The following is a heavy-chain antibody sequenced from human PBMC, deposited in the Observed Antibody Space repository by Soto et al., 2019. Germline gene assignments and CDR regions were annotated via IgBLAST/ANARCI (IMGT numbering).Heavy chain of an antibody. CDR3: AKDQSNSNPLYCFDH. J-gene: IGHJ4*02. V-gene: IGHV3-23*01. CDR1: GFTFSIYA. Sequence: GGSLRLSCAASGFTFSIYAMTWVRQSPGKGLEWVSSMSRTGDNTYYADSVKGRFTISRDNSKNTLYLQMNSLRAEDTAIYYCAKDQSNSNPLYCFDHWGPGTLVTVSS. D-gene: IGHD3-22*01. CDR2: MSRTGDNT.